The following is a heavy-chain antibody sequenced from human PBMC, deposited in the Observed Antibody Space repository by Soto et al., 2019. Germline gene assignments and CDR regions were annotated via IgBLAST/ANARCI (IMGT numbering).Heavy chain of an antibody. CDR2: IYYSGST. V-gene: IGHV4-59*12. Sequence: SETLDLTCTVSGGSISSYYWSWIRQPPGKGLEWIGYIYYSGSTYYNPSLKSRVTISVDTSKNQFSLKLSSVTAADTAVYYCARERPDGATLDPWGQGTLVTVSS. CDR3: ARERPDGATLDP. CDR1: GGSISSYY. J-gene: IGHJ5*02. D-gene: IGHD6-6*01.